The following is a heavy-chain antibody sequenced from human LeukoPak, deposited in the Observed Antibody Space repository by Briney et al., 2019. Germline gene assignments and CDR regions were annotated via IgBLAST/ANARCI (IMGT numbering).Heavy chain of an antibody. CDR2: ISYHGDTK. V-gene: IGHV3-30*18. Sequence: HPGRSLRLSCAASGFTFSNYGMHWVRQAPGKGLEWVAFISYHGDTKYYADSVKGRFTISRDNAKNSLYLQMNSLRAEDTAVYYCAELGITMIGGVWGKGTTVTVSS. D-gene: IGHD3-10*02. J-gene: IGHJ6*04. CDR3: AELGITMIGGV. CDR1: GFTFSNYG.